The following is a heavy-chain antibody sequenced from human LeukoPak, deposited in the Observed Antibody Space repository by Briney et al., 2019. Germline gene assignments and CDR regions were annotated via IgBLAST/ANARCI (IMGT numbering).Heavy chain of an antibody. Sequence: GGSLRLSCAASGFTFSSYWIHWVRQAPGKGLVWVSRINSDGTSTSYADSVKGRFTISRDNAKNSLYLQMNSLRAEDTAVYYCAELGITMIGGVWGKGTTVTISS. J-gene: IGHJ6*04. CDR3: AELGITMIGGV. V-gene: IGHV3-74*01. CDR1: GFTFSSYW. CDR2: INSDGTST. D-gene: IGHD3-10*02.